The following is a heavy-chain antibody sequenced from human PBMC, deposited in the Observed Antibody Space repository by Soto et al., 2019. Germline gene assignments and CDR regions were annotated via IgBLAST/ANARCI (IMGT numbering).Heavy chain of an antibody. V-gene: IGHV4-39*01. CDR2: IYYSGST. Sequence: SETLSLTCTVSGGSISSSSYYWGWIRQPPGKGLEWIGSIYYSGSTYYNPSLKSRVTISVDTSKNQFSLKLSSVTAADTAVYYCARHVISVATIHFDYWGQGTLVTGSS. CDR3: ARHVISVATIHFDY. D-gene: IGHD5-12*01. CDR1: GGSISSSSYY. J-gene: IGHJ4*02.